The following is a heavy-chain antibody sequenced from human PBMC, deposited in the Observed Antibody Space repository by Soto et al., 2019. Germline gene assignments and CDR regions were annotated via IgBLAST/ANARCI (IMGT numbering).Heavy chain of an antibody. D-gene: IGHD3-10*01. CDR3: ARDSGGRITMVRGVGDY. Sequence: GGSLRLSCAASGFTFSSYGMHWVRQAPGKGLEWVAVIWYDGSNKYYADSVKGRFTISRDNSKNTLYLQMNSLRAEDTAVYYCARDSGGRITMVRGVGDYWGQGTLVTASS. V-gene: IGHV3-33*01. CDR1: GFTFSSYG. J-gene: IGHJ4*02. CDR2: IWYDGSNK.